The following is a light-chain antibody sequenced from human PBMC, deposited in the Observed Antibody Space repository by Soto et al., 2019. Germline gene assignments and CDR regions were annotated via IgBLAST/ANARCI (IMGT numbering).Light chain of an antibody. Sequence: SYELTQPPSVSVSPGQTASITCSGDTLPKQYAYWYQQRPGQAPVLVIFKDNERPSGIPERFSGSSSGTTVTLTISGVQAEDEGDYYCQSADSSGTYYVFGTGTKLTV. V-gene: IGLV3-25*02. J-gene: IGLJ1*01. CDR3: QSADSSGTYYV. CDR2: KDN. CDR1: TLPKQY.